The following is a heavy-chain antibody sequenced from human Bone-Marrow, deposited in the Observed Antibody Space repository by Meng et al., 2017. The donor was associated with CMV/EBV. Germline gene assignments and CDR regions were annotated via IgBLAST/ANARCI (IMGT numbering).Heavy chain of an antibody. CDR1: GFTFSSYW. CDR3: ARADCSSTSCYQGYYYGMDV. J-gene: IGHJ6*02. Sequence: GESLKISCAASGFTFSSYWMSWVRQAPGKGLEWVANIKQDGSEKYYVDSVKGRFTISRDNAKNSLYLQMNSLRAEDTAVYYCARADCSSTSCYQGYYYGMDVWGRGTTVTVSS. CDR2: IKQDGSEK. V-gene: IGHV3-7*01. D-gene: IGHD2-2*01.